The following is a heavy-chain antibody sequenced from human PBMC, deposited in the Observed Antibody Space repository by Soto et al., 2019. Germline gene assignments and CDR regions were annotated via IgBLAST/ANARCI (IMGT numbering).Heavy chain of an antibody. J-gene: IGHJ5*02. CDR1: GGSVSSGNYY. CDR2: IYYTGST. D-gene: IGHD2-15*01. Sequence: PSETLSLTCTVSGGSVSSGNYYWSWIRQPPGKGLEWIGFIYYTGSTSYNPSLKSRVTISMDTSKNQFSLKLTSVTAADTAVYYWARFHKYSEANWFDPWGQGTLVTVSS. CDR3: ARFHKYSEANWFDP. V-gene: IGHV4-61*01.